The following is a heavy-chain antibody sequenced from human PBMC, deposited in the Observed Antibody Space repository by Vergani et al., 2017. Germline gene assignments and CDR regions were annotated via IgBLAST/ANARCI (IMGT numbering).Heavy chain of an antibody. CDR3: ATGYSSGRNYNDALDI. V-gene: IGHV3-7*01. D-gene: IGHD6-19*01. Sequence: EVQLVESGGGLVQPGGSLRLSCAASGFTFSSYWMSWVRQAPGKGLEWVANIKQDGSEKYYVDSVKGRFTISRDNAKNSLYLQMNSLRAEDTAVYYCATGYSSGRNYNDALDIWGQGTMVTVSS. CDR2: IKQDGSEK. J-gene: IGHJ3*02. CDR1: GFTFSSYW.